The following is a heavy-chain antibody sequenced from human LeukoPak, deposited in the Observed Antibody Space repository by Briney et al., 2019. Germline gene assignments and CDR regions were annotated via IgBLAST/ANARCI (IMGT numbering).Heavy chain of an antibody. D-gene: IGHD4-11*01. V-gene: IGHV1-8*01. CDR3: ARGRDRLQFNYYYYMDV. CDR2: MNPNSGNT. CDR1: GYTFTSYD. Sequence: ASVKVSCKASGYTFTSYDINWVRQATGQGLEWMGWMNPNSGNTGYAQKFQGRVTMTRNTSISTAYMELSSLRSEDTAVYYCARGRDRLQFNYYYYMDVWGKGTTVTVSS. J-gene: IGHJ6*03.